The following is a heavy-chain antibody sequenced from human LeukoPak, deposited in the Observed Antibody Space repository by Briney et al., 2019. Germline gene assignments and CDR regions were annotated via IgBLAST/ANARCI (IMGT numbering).Heavy chain of an antibody. Sequence: ASVKVSCKASGYTFTSYDINWVRQATGQGLEWMGSMNPNSGNTGYAQKFQGRVTMTRNTSISTAYMELSSLRSEDTAVYYCARGWVDQVYYDFWSGSIIDVWGKGTTVTVYS. J-gene: IGHJ6*03. CDR2: MNPNSGNT. D-gene: IGHD3-3*01. CDR3: ARGWVDQVYYDFWSGSIIDV. V-gene: IGHV1-8*01. CDR1: GYTFTSYD.